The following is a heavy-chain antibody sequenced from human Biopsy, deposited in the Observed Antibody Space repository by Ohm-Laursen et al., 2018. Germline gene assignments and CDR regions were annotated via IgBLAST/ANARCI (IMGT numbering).Heavy chain of an antibody. CDR3: ARFLEYSDSVDFYYGMDV. Sequence: PTQTLTLTYTFSGFSLSSGMCVTWIRQPPGKALEWLAHIDWDDDEHYSTSLKTRLTISKDTPKNQVVLTMTNMDPVDTATYYCARFLEYSDSVDFYYGMDVWGQGTTVTVSS. CDR2: IDWDDDE. CDR1: GFSLSSGMC. V-gene: IGHV2-70*01. D-gene: IGHD2/OR15-2a*01. J-gene: IGHJ6*02.